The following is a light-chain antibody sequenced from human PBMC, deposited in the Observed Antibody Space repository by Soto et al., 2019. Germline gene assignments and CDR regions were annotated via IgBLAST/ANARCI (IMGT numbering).Light chain of an antibody. CDR2: KDS. CDR1: ALPKQY. J-gene: IGLJ2*01. Sequence: SYELTQPPSVSVSPGQTARITCSGDALPKQYAYWYQQKPGQAPVLVIYKDSERPSGIPERFSGSSSGTTVTLTISGVQAEDEADYYCQSADSSGTYPDGVVFGGGTKLTVL. CDR3: QSADSSGTYPDGVV. V-gene: IGLV3-25*03.